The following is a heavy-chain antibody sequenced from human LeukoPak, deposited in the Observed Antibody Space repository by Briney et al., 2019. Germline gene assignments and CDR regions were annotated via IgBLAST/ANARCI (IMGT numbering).Heavy chain of an antibody. CDR3: ARDRGSQTYYYDSSGYYES. J-gene: IGHJ4*02. Sequence: SETLSLTCTVSGGSISSSSYYWGWIRQPPGKGLEWIGSIYYSGSTYYNPSLKSRVTISVDTSKNQFSLKLSSVTAADTAVYYCARDRGSQTYYYDSSGYYESWGQGTLVTVSS. CDR1: GGSISSSSYY. V-gene: IGHV4-39*02. CDR2: IYYSGST. D-gene: IGHD3-22*01.